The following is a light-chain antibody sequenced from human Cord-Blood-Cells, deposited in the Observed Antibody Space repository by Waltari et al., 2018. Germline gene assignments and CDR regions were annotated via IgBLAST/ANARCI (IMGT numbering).Light chain of an antibody. Sequence: QSALTQPASVSGSPGQSITLSCTGTSSDVGGYNYVSWYQQHPGKAPKLMIYDVSKRPLGVSNRFSGSKSGNTASLTISGLQAEDEADYYCISYTSSSTWVFGGGTKLTVL. J-gene: IGLJ3*02. CDR2: DVS. CDR1: SSDVGGYNY. V-gene: IGLV2-14*01. CDR3: ISYTSSSTWV.